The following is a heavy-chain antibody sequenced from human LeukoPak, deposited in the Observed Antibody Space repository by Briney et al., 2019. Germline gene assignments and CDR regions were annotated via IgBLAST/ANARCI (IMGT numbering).Heavy chain of an antibody. CDR3: ARDRGIAAAGTSGD. CDR2: ISAYNGNT. J-gene: IGHJ4*02. Sequence: ASVKVSCKASGNTFRSHGFTWVRQAPGQGLEWMGWISAYNGNTNYAQKLQGRVTMTTDTSTSTAYMELRSLRSDDTAVYYCARDRGIAAAGTSGDWGQGTLVTVSS. D-gene: IGHD6-13*01. V-gene: IGHV1-18*01. CDR1: GNTFRSHG.